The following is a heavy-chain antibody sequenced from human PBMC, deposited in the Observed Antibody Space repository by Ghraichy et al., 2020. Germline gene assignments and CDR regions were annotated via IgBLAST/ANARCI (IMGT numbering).Heavy chain of an antibody. V-gene: IGHV3-74*01. D-gene: IGHD4-17*01. CDR3: ATVFEH. Sequence: GGSLRLSCAVSGFTISDTWMHWVRQAPGKGLVWVSRIDDQGSGTSYADSVKGRFSISRDSAKNTVYLQMNSLRVEDTAIYYCATVFEHWGQGILVTVSS. CDR2: IDDQGSGT. CDR1: GFTISDTW. J-gene: IGHJ4*02.